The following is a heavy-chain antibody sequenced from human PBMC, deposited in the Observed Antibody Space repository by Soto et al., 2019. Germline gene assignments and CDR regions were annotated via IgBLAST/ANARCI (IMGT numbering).Heavy chain of an antibody. CDR3: AKDNPRGLLYSEEYYFDY. V-gene: IGHV3-23*01. D-gene: IGHD3-10*02. Sequence: EVQLLESGGGLVQPGGSLRLSCAASGFTFSSYAMSWVRQAPGKGLEWVSAISGSGGSTYYADSVKGRFTISRDNSKNTLYLQMNSLRAEDTAVYYCAKDNPRGLLYSEEYYFDYWGQGTLVTVSS. J-gene: IGHJ4*02. CDR2: ISGSGGST. CDR1: GFTFSSYA.